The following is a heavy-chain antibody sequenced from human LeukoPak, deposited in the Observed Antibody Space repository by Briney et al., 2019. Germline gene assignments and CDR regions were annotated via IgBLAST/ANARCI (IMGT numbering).Heavy chain of an antibody. D-gene: IGHD3-22*01. CDR3: ATADSSGYSDAFDI. CDR1: GGTFSSYA. Sequence: ASVKVSCKASGGTFSSYAISWVRQAPGKGLEWMGGFDPEDGETIYAQKFQGRVTMTEDTSTDTAYMELSSLRSEDTAVYYCATADSSGYSDAFDIWGQGTMVTVSS. J-gene: IGHJ3*02. V-gene: IGHV1-24*01. CDR2: FDPEDGET.